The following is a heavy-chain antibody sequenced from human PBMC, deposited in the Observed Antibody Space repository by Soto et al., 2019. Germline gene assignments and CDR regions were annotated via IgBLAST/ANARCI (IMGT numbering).Heavy chain of an antibody. CDR3: ARDLSSSWYGSFYYYDVDL. Sequence: GVSLRLAFEASGFTFGIYGLHWVRQAPGTGLELVAVIWYDGSNKYYAYSVKGRFTISRDNSKNTLYLQMKSLRAEYTAVYYCARDLSSSWYGSFYYYDVDLWGQGTTVNVSS. V-gene: IGHV3-33*01. CDR2: IWYDGSNK. CDR1: GFTFGIYG. D-gene: IGHD6-13*01. J-gene: IGHJ6*02.